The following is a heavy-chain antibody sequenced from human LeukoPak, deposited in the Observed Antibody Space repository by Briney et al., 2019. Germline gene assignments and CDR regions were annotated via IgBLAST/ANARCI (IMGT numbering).Heavy chain of an antibody. CDR1: GYTFTGYY. Sequence: ASVKVSCKASGYTFTGYYMHWVRQAPGQGLEWMGWINPNSGGTNYAQKFQGRVTMTRDTSISTAYMELSRLRSDDTAVYYCARARLYCSSTSCYLHDAFDIWGQGTMVTVSS. CDR2: INPNSGGT. J-gene: IGHJ3*02. CDR3: ARARLYCSSTSCYLHDAFDI. D-gene: IGHD2-2*01. V-gene: IGHV1-2*02.